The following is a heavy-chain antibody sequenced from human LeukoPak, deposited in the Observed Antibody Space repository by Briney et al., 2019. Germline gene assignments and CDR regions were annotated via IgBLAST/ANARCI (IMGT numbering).Heavy chain of an antibody. V-gene: IGHV3-7*04. CDR2: IKQDGSEK. J-gene: IGHJ3*02. Sequence: GGSLRLSCAASGFTFRSYAMNWVRQAPGKGLEWVANIKQDGSEKYYVDYVKGRFTISRDNAKNSLFLQMNSLRAEDTAVYYCARSGDHVWGSDRSDAFDIWGQGTMVAVSS. D-gene: IGHD3-16*02. CDR3: ARSGDHVWGSDRSDAFDI. CDR1: GFTFRSYA.